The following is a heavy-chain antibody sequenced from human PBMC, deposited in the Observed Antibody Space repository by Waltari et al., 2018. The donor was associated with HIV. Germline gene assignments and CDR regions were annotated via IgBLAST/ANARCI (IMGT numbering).Heavy chain of an antibody. J-gene: IGHJ3*02. V-gene: IGHV4-34*02. CDR3: ARWCWGYRWTCDAFDI. CDR2: IKNGGNT. D-gene: IGHD2-21*01. Sequence: QVHPQQWGAGLLKPSETLSVTCAVYGGSFRGYSLSWIRQSPGKGLEWIGEIKNGGNTNYNPSLKSRVIISQDTSKNQFSLKVTSVTAADTAVYYCARWCWGYRWTCDAFDIWGQGTMVTVSS. CDR1: GGSFRGYS.